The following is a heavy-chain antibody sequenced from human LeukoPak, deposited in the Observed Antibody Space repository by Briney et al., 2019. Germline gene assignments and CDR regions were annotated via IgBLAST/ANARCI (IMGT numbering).Heavy chain of an antibody. CDR1: GGSISSYY. Sequence: SETLSLTCTVSGGSISSYYWSWIWQPPGKGLEWLGYIYYSGSTNYNPSLKSRVTISVDTSKNQFSLKLSSVTAADTAVYYCARETPYRSGGSCYGPWFDPWGQGTLVTVSS. J-gene: IGHJ5*02. V-gene: IGHV4-59*01. CDR2: IYYSGST. D-gene: IGHD2-15*01. CDR3: ARETPYRSGGSCYGPWFDP.